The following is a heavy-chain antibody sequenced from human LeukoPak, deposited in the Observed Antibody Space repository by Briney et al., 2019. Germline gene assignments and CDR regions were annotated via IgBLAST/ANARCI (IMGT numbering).Heavy chain of an antibody. D-gene: IGHD1-26*01. CDR3: ARVKGRGSYYGIDY. CDR2: CYHSGST. V-gene: IGHV4-38-2*02. CDR1: GYSISSGYS. Sequence: SETLSLTCTVSGYSISSGYSWGRIRQPPGKGLEWIGSCYHSGSTYYNPSLKSRVTISIDTSKNQFSLKLSSVTAADTAVYYCARVKGRGSYYGIDYWGQGTLVTVSS. J-gene: IGHJ4*02.